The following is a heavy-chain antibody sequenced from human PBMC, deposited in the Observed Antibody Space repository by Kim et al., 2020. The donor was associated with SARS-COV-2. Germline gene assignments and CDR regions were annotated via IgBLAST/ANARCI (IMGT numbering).Heavy chain of an antibody. V-gene: IGHV4-34*01. CDR2: INHSGST. CDR1: GGSFSGYY. J-gene: IGHJ5*02. Sequence: SETLSLTCAVYGGSFSGYYWSWIRQPPGKGLEWIGEINHSGSTNYNPSLKSRVTISVDTSKNQFSLKLSSVTAADTAVYYCARRRVTTVTTMGNWFDPWGQGTLVTVSS. D-gene: IGHD4-17*01. CDR3: ARRRVTTVTTMGNWFDP.